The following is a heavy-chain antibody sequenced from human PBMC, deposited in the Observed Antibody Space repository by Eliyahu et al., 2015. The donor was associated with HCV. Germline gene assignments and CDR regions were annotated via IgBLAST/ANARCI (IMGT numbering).Heavy chain of an antibody. D-gene: IGHD2-15*01. J-gene: IGHJ6*03. V-gene: IGHV3-23*01. CDR2: ISGXGGTT. Sequence: EVQLLESGGGLVQPGGSLRLSCAASGFTFSSYAMSWVRQAPGKGLGWVSAISGXGGTTYXADSVKGRFTTSRDNSKNTLYLQMNSXRAEDTAVYYCARSCFGDYYYMDVWGKGTTVTVSS. CDR1: GFTFSSYA. CDR3: ARSCFGDYYYMDV.